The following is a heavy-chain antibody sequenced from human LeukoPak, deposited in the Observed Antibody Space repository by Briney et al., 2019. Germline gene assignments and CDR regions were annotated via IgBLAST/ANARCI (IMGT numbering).Heavy chain of an antibody. CDR3: ARSRRGYSYGYYYFDY. D-gene: IGHD5-18*01. Sequence: SETLSLTCAVYGGSLINYYWSWIHQSPGKGLEWIGEINHSGSTNYNPSLKSRVTISVDTSKNQFSLKLSSVTAADTAVYYCARSRRGYSYGYYYFDYWGQGTLVTVSS. V-gene: IGHV4-34*01. CDR1: GGSLINYY. J-gene: IGHJ4*02. CDR2: INHSGST.